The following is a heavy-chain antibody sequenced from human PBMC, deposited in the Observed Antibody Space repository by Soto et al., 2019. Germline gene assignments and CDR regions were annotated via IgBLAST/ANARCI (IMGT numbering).Heavy chain of an antibody. CDR2: INSDGSGK. V-gene: IGHV3-74*01. D-gene: IGHD2-2*03. Sequence: GGSLRLSCAASGFTFSSHWMHWVRQAPGKGLVWVSRINSDGSGKSYADSVKGRFTISRDNAKNTLYLQMNSLRAEDTALYYCVDPYFFDYWGQGTLVTVSS. J-gene: IGHJ4*02. CDR1: GFTFSSHW. CDR3: VDPYFFDY.